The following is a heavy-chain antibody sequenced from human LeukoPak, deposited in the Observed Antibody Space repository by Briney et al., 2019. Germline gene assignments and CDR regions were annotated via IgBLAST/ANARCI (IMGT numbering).Heavy chain of an antibody. Sequence: SETLSLTCAVYGGSFSGYYWSWIRQPPGKGLEWIGEINHSGSTNYNPSLKSRVTISVDTSKNQFSLKLSSVTAADTAVYYCARETYYYDSSGYLTPYYYYYMDVWGKGTTVTVSS. CDR2: INHSGST. V-gene: IGHV4-34*01. J-gene: IGHJ6*03. CDR1: GGSFSGYY. D-gene: IGHD3-22*01. CDR3: ARETYYYDSSGYLTPYYYYYMDV.